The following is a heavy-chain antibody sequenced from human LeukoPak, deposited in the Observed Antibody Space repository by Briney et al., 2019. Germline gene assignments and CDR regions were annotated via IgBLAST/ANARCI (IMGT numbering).Heavy chain of an antibody. J-gene: IGHJ6*04. CDR2: ISYSGSTI. CDR1: GFTFSSYE. CDR3: AELGITMIGGV. D-gene: IGHD3-10*02. V-gene: IGHV3-48*03. Sequence: PGGSLRLSCAASGFTFSSYELNWVRQAPGKGLEWIAYISYSGSTIYYADSVKGRSTISRDNAKISLYLQMNSLRAEDTAVYYCAELGITMIGGVWGKGTTVTISS.